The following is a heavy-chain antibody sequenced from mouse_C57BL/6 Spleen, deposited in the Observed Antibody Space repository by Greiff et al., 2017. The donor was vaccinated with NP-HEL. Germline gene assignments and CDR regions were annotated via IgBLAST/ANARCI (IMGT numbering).Heavy chain of an antibody. CDR3: ARKRELGFDY. J-gene: IGHJ2*01. V-gene: IGHV5-17*01. CDR2: ISSGSSTI. CDR1: GFTFSDYG. D-gene: IGHD3-3*01. Sequence: EVHLVESGGGLVKPGGSLKLSCAASGFTFSDYGMHWVRQAPEKGLEWVAYISSGSSTIYYADTVKGRFTISRDNAKNTLFLQMTSLRSEDTAMYYCARKRELGFDYWGQGTTLTVSS.